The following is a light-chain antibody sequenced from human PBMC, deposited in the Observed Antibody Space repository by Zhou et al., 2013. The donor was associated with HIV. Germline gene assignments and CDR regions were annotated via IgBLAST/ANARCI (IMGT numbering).Light chain of an antibody. CDR1: ESVSSSY. Sequence: DIVLTQSPGTLSLSPGEGATLSCRANESVSSSYLAWYQKKPGQAPRLLIYGASSRATGIPDRFSGSGSGTDFTLTISSLQSEDFAVYYCQQYNNWPPYTFGQGTKLEIK. V-gene: IGKV3-20*01. J-gene: IGKJ2*01. CDR3: QQYNNWPPYT. CDR2: GAS.